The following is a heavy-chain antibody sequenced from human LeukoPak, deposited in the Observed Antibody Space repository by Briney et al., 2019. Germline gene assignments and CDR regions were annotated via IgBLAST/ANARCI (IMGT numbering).Heavy chain of an antibody. V-gene: IGHV4-34*01. J-gene: IGHJ4*02. CDR1: GGSFSGYY. Sequence: SETLSLTCAVYGGSFSGYYWSWVRQPPGKGVEWIGEINHSGSTNYNPSLKSRVTISVDTSKNQFSLKLSSVTAADTAVYYCANSRRLLWFGESFFDYWGQGTLVTVSS. D-gene: IGHD3-10*01. CDR3: ANSRRLLWFGESFFDY. CDR2: INHSGST.